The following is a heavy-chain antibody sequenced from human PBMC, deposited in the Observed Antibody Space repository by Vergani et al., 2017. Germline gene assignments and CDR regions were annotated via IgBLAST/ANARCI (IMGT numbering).Heavy chain of an antibody. CDR3: ASDTHSGQRADR. D-gene: IGHD6-19*01. V-gene: IGHV4-59*11. Sequence: VQLQESGPGLVKSSETLSLTCSVSFDSIRNLYCNSIRQPPGKELEWVGAIHYSENTNYNPSLKTRVTISVDTSKNQFSLTLTSVTAADTAVYYCASDTHSGQRADRWGQGILVTVTS. CDR1: FDSIRNLY. CDR2: IHYSENT. J-gene: IGHJ5*02.